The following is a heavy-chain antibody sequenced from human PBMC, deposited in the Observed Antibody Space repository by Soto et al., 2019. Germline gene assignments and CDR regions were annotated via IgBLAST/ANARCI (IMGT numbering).Heavy chain of an antibody. CDR2: IIPIFGTP. J-gene: IGHJ5*02. CDR3: AIPVVMTGGTNWFDP. CDR1: GGTFSRYG. D-gene: IGHD3-22*01. V-gene: IGHV1-69*13. Sequence: AVKVSCKASGGTFSRYGISWVRQAPGQGPEWMGGIIPIFGTPNYAQKFQGRVTITADESTSTAYMELSSLRSEDTAVYYCAIPVVMTGGTNWFDPWGQGTLVTVSS.